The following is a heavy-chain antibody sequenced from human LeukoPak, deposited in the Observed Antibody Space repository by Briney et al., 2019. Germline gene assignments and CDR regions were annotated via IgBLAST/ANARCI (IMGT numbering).Heavy chain of an antibody. CDR3: ARRRIDSKYNWFDP. CDR2: IYNSGST. V-gene: IGHV4-59*11. D-gene: IGHD3-9*01. J-gene: IGHJ5*02. CDR1: GASISSQY. Sequence: SETLSLTCSVSGASISSQYWTWIRQPPGKGLEWIGYIYNSGSTNYNPSLKSRVTMSIDTSKNQFSLRLTSVTAADTAVYYCARRRIDSKYNWFDPWRQGTLVIVSS.